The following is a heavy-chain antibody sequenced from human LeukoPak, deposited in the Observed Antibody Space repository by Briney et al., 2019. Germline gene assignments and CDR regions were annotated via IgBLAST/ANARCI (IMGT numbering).Heavy chain of an antibody. Sequence: GGSLRLSCTASGFTFISYRMNWVRQAPGKGLEWVGNIQPDGSEQYPVDSVKGRFTISRDNARNSLFLQMNSLRVEDTAVYYCASQRFARFDPWGQGTLVTVSS. CDR2: IQPDGSEQ. J-gene: IGHJ5*02. CDR3: ASQRFARFDP. D-gene: IGHD5-24*01. CDR1: GFTFISYR. V-gene: IGHV3-7*01.